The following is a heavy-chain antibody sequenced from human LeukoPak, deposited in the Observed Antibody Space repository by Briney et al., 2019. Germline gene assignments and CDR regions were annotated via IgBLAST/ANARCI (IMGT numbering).Heavy chain of an antibody. CDR1: GGIFSSYA. V-gene: IGHV1-69*05. D-gene: IGHD3-22*01. J-gene: IGHJ3*02. CDR3: ARSEYYYDSSGSYGAFDI. CDR2: IIPIFGTA. Sequence: SVKVSCKASGGIFSSYAISWVRQAPGQGLEWMGGIIPIFGTANYAQKFQGRVTITTDESTSTAYMELSSLRSEDTAVYYCARSEYYYDSSGSYGAFDIWGQGTMVTVSS.